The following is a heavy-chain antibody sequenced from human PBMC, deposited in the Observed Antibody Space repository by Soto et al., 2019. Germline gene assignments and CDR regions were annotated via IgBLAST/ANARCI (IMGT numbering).Heavy chain of an antibody. CDR1: GFTFSSYG. D-gene: IGHD3-22*01. Sequence: SLRLSCAASGFTFSSYGMHWVRQAPGKGLEWVAVISYDGSNKYYADSVKGRFTISRDNSKNTLYLQLNSLRAEDTAVYYCAKDFYYYDSSGYFDYWGQGTLVTVSS. J-gene: IGHJ4*02. CDR3: AKDFYYYDSSGYFDY. V-gene: IGHV3-30*18. CDR2: ISYDGSNK.